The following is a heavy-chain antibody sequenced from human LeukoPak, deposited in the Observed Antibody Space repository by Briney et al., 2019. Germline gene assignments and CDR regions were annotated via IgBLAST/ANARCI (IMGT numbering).Heavy chain of an antibody. CDR3: ARDTDYYGSGSYYGNDY. J-gene: IGHJ4*02. CDR1: GFTFSSYW. CDR2: IKQDGSEK. Sequence: GGSLRLSCAASGFTFSSYWMSWVRQAPGKGLEWVANIKQDGSEKYYVDSVKGRFTISRDNAKNSLYLQMNSLRAEDTAVYYCARDTDYYGSGSYYGNDYWGQGTLVTVSS. D-gene: IGHD3-10*01. V-gene: IGHV3-7*01.